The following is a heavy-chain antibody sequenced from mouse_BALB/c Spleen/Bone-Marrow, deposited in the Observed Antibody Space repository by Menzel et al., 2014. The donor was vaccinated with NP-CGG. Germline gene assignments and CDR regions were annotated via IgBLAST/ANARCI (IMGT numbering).Heavy chain of an antibody. CDR3: ARESLYGSNYY. V-gene: IGHV1-4*01. J-gene: IGHJ2*01. CDR2: INPSSGYT. D-gene: IGHD1-1*01. CDR1: GYTFTSYT. Sequence: VKLMESGAELARPGASVKMSCKASGYTFTSYTMHWVKQRPGQGLEWIGYINPSSGYTNYNQKFKDKATLTADKSSSTAYMQPSSLTSEDSAVYYCARESLYGSNYYWGQGTTLTVSS.